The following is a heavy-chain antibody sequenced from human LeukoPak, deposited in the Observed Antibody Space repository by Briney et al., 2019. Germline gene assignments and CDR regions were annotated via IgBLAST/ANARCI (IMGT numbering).Heavy chain of an antibody. D-gene: IGHD3-16*01. CDR3: TRYAGWSFDY. CDR2: MIVSGAGR. Sequence: GGSLRLSCAASGFTFTTYAMTWVRQAPGKGLEWVSGMIVSGAGRYYADSVQGRFTISRDNSKNTLFLQMNSLRAEDTATYYCTRYAGWSFDYWGQGIQVAVSS. CDR1: GFTFTTYA. J-gene: IGHJ4*02. V-gene: IGHV3-23*01.